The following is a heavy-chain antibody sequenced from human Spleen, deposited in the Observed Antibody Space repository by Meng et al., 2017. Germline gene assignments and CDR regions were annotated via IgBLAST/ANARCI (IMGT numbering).Heavy chain of an antibody. CDR3: ARGSFSSGWGI. J-gene: IGHJ4*02. V-gene: IGHV4-39*07. CDR2: MSHSGST. D-gene: IGHD6-19*01. Sequence: QPQLQESGPGLVKPSETLSLTCSVSGDSISSSDSYWGWIRQPPGKGLDWIGEMSHSGSTNYNPSLKSRVTISLDESKNQFSPKLNSVTAADTAIYYCARGSFSSGWGIWGQGTLVTVSS. CDR1: GDSISSSDSY.